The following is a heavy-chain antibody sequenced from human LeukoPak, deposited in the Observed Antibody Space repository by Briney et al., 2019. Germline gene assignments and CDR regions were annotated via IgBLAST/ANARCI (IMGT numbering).Heavy chain of an antibody. CDR1: GGSISSSSYY. CDR3: ARDDPGIAAAGVY. Sequence: PSETLSLTCTVSGGSISSSSYYWGWIRQPPGKGLEWIGSIYYSGSTYYNPSLKSRVTISVDTSKNQFSLKLSSVTAADTAVYYCARDDPGIAAAGVYWGQGTLVTVSS. D-gene: IGHD6-13*01. CDR2: IYYSGST. V-gene: IGHV4-39*02. J-gene: IGHJ4*02.